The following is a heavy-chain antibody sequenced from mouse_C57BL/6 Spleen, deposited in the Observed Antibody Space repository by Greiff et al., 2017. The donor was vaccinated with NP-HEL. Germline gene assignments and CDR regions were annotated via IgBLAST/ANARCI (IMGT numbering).Heavy chain of an antibody. CDR2: ISDGGSYT. D-gene: IGHD1-1*01. CDR3: ERDGTPLITTVVAPNGWFAY. Sequence: EVQRVESGGGLVKPGGSLKLSCAASGFTFSSYAMSWVRQTPEKRLEWVATISDGGSYTYYPDNVKGRSTISRDNAKNNLYLQMSHLKSEDTAMYYCERDGTPLITTVVAPNGWFAYWGQGTLVTVSA. J-gene: IGHJ3*01. CDR1: GFTFSSYA. V-gene: IGHV5-4*01.